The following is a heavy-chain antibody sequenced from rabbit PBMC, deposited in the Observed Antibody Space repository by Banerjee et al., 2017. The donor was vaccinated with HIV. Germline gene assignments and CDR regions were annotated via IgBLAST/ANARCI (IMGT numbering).Heavy chain of an antibody. D-gene: IGHD6-1*01. CDR2: IYTGSGST. Sequence: QSLEESGGGLVKPGGTLTLTCTASGFSFSSGYYMCWVRQAPGKGLELIACIYTGSGSTWYASWVNGRFTISRSTSLNTVDLKMTSLTAADTATYFCARGLLYYTVNAGGYGYDFNLWGQGTLVTVS. CDR1: GFSFSSGYY. CDR3: ARGLLYYTVNAGGYGYDFNL. V-gene: IGHV1S43*01. J-gene: IGHJ4*01.